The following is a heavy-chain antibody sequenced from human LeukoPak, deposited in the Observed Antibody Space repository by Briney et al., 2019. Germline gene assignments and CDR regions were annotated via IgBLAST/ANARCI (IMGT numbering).Heavy chain of an antibody. V-gene: IGHV4-34*01. CDR2: INHSGST. J-gene: IGHJ4*02. CDR1: GGSFSGYY. Sequence: SETLSLTCAVYGGSFSGYYWSWIRQPPGKGLEWIGEINHSGSTNYNPSLKSRVTIPVDTSKNQFSLKLSSVTAADMAVYYCARGMYSSSWYSFDYWGQGTLVTVSS. D-gene: IGHD6-13*01. CDR3: ARGMYSSSWYSFDY.